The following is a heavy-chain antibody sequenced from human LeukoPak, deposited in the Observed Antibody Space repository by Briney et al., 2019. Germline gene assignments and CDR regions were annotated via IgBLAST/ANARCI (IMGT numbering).Heavy chain of an antibody. V-gene: IGHV3-7*01. CDR1: GFTLGNSW. CDR3: AKIASSSSQPY. Sequence: GGSLRLSCIAASGFTLGNSWMNWVRQAPGKGLEWVANINQDGSEKYFVASVKGRFTISRDNAKNSLYLQMNNLRAEDTAVYYCAKIASSSSQPYWGQGTLVSVSS. J-gene: IGHJ4*02. D-gene: IGHD6-13*01. CDR2: INQDGSEK.